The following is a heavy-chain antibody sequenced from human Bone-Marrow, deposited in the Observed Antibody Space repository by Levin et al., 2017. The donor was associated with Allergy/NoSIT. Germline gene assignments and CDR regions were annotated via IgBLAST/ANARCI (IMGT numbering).Heavy chain of an antibody. J-gene: IGHJ5*02. CDR3: ARDYGA. D-gene: IGHD4-17*01. V-gene: IGHV3-7*01. CDR2: INEDGSGD. Sequence: ASVKVSCATSGFTFSTSWMSWVRQSPEKGLEWVANINEDGSGDYYLGSVRGRFTISRDNAKSSLYLQMNGLRADDTAVYFCARDYGAWGQGTLVTVSS. CDR1: GFTFSTSW.